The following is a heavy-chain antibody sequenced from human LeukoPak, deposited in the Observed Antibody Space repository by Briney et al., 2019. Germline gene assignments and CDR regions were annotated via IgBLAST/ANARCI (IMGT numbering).Heavy chain of an antibody. Sequence: ASVTVSCNASGNTFTSDDISWVRQATGQGLEWMGRMNPISGNTGYAQKFQGRVTMARSTSISTAYMELSSLRSEDTAVYYCARPYCSGGDCLRYFDLWGRGTLITVSS. CDR3: ARPYCSGGDCLRYFDL. CDR1: GNTFTSDD. CDR2: MNPISGNT. J-gene: IGHJ2*01. D-gene: IGHD2-15*01. V-gene: IGHV1-8*01.